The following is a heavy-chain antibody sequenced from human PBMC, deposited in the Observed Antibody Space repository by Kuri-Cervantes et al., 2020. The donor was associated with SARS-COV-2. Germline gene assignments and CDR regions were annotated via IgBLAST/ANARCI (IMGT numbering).Heavy chain of an antibody. CDR2: ISPSNGAT. Sequence: ASVKVSCKASGYTFGAYYIHWVRQAPGQRPQWIGWISPSNGATHSEQKVLGRITMTRDTSSSIVYMELRNLSFDDTATYYCARGNPATTDAFDIWGQGTMVTVSS. V-gene: IGHV1-2*02. CDR1: GYTFGAYY. J-gene: IGHJ3*02. CDR3: ARGNPATTDAFDI. D-gene: IGHD1-1*01.